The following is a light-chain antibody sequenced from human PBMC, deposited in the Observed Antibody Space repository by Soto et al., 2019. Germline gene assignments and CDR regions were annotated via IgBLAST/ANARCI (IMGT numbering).Light chain of an antibody. CDR3: CSYAGSYTEL. Sequence: QSALTQPRSVSGSPGQSVTISCTGTSNDVGYYNYVSWYRQHPGKAPQLMIYDVTKRPPGVPDRFSGSKSGNTASLTISGLQAEDEADYYCCSYAGSYTELFGGGTKLTVI. J-gene: IGLJ2*01. CDR1: SNDVGYYNY. V-gene: IGLV2-11*01. CDR2: DVT.